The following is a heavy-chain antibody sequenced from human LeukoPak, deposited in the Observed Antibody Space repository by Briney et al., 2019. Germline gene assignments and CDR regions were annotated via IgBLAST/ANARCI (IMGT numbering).Heavy chain of an antibody. J-gene: IGHJ4*02. CDR3: ARGASRRYYDILTGYYTPDY. CDR2: ISSSSSYI. D-gene: IGHD3-9*01. Sequence: GGSLRLSCAASGFTFSSYSMNWVRQAPGKGLEWVSSISSSSSYIYYADSVKGRFTISRDNAKNSLYLQMNSLRAEDTAVYYCARGASRRYYDILTGYYTPDYWGQGTLVTVSS. CDR1: GFTFSSYS. V-gene: IGHV3-21*01.